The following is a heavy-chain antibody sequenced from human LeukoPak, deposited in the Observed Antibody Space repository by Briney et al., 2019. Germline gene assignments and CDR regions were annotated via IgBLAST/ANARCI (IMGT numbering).Heavy chain of an antibody. J-gene: IGHJ4*02. V-gene: IGHV3-74*01. CDR1: GFTFSSFW. CDR3: TRDTNYFDS. D-gene: IGHD1-1*01. Sequence: GGSLRLSCAATGFTFSSFWMHWVRQAPGKGLVWVSRINTDGRSISHADSVKGRFTISRDNAKNTLYLQMNSLRAEDTAVYFCTRDTNYFDSWGQGTLVTVSS. CDR2: INTDGRSI.